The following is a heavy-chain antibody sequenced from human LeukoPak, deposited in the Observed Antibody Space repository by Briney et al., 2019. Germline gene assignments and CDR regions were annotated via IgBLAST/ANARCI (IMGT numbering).Heavy chain of an antibody. V-gene: IGHV3-23*01. CDR1: GFTFSSFG. Sequence: GGSLRLSCSASGFTFSSFGMSWARQAPGKGLEWVSVISGSGSGSMSYYAESVKGRFTISRDNSKNTLYLQMNSLRAEDTAVYHCAKIAVAGIWYFDLWGRGTLVTVSS. CDR3: AKIAVAGIWYFDL. D-gene: IGHD6-19*01. J-gene: IGHJ2*01. CDR2: ISGSGSGSMS.